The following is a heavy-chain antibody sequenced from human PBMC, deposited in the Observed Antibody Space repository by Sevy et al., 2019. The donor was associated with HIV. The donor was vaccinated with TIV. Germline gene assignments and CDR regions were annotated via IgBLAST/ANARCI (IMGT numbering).Heavy chain of an antibody. V-gene: IGHV3-30*04. CDR2: ISYDGSKK. Sequence: GGSLRLSCAASGFTFSIYAIHWVCQAPGKGLEWVAVISYDGSKKYYVDSVKGRFTISRDNSKNTLYLQMNSLRPEDTAVYYCARDLPSAVTNPFYYYGMDVWGQGTTVTVSS. CDR1: GFTFSIYA. CDR3: ARDLPSAVTNPFYYYGMDV. D-gene: IGHD4-17*01. J-gene: IGHJ6*02.